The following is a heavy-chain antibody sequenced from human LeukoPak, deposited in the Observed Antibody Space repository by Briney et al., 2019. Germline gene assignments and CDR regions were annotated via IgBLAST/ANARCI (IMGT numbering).Heavy chain of an antibody. D-gene: IGHD3-3*01. Sequence: ASVKVSCKVSGGTFSSYAISWVRQAPGQGLEWMGGIIPIFGTANYAQKFQGRVTITADESTSTAYMELSSLRSEDTAVYYCARQAFWSGYYPYWGQGTLVTVSS. CDR1: GGTFSSYA. V-gene: IGHV1-69*13. CDR3: ARQAFWSGYYPY. CDR2: IIPIFGTA. J-gene: IGHJ4*02.